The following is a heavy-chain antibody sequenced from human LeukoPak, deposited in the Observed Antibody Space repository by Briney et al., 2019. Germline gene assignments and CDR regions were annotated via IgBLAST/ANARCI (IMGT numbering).Heavy chain of an antibody. D-gene: IGHD3-22*01. CDR2: VSYSGST. CDR1: DGSIYSYY. J-gene: IGHJ1*01. Sequence: SETLSLTCTVSDGSIYSYYWSWIRQPPGKGLEWIGHVSYSGSTNYNPSLNSRVTVSVDTPKSQISLKLSSVTAADTAVYYCARSRRLYSSDRYVEYFHVWGQGTLVTVSS. V-gene: IGHV4-59*08. CDR3: ARSRRLYSSDRYVEYFHV.